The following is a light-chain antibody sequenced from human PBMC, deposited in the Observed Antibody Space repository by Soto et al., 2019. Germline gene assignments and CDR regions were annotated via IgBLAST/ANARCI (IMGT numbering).Light chain of an antibody. Sequence: EIVLTQSPDTLSLSPGERATLSCRASQRITSTFLAWYQQKPGQAPRLLIYGASSRATGIPDRFTGSGSGTDFTLTISRLEREDFAVYCCQQHGSSLALTFGGGTKVEI. J-gene: IGKJ4*01. V-gene: IGKV3-20*01. CDR2: GAS. CDR3: QQHGSSLALT. CDR1: QRITSTF.